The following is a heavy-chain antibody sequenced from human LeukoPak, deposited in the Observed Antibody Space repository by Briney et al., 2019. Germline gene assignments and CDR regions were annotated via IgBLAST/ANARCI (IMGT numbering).Heavy chain of an antibody. Sequence: GSLRLSCAASGFTFSSYAMSWVRQPPGKGLEWIGEINHSGSTNYNPSLKSRVTISVDTSKNQFSLKLSSVTAADTAVYYCARGDGMATTYFDYWGQGTLVTVSS. CDR2: INHSGST. V-gene: IGHV4-34*01. CDR3: ARGDGMATTYFDY. CDR1: GFTFSSYA. D-gene: IGHD5-24*01. J-gene: IGHJ4*02.